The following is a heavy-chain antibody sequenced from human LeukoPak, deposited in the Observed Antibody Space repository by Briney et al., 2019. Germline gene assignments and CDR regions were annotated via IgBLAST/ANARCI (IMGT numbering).Heavy chain of an antibody. Sequence: ASVKVSCKASGYIFTSYYMHWVRQAPGQGLEWMGIINPSGGSTSYAQKFQGRVTMTRDTSTSTVYMELSSLKSEDTAVYYCARSRIAAAAHFDYWAREPWSPSPQ. J-gene: IGHJ4*02. D-gene: IGHD6-13*01. CDR2: INPSGGST. V-gene: IGHV1-46*01. CDR3: ARSRIAAAAHFDY. CDR1: GYIFTSYY.